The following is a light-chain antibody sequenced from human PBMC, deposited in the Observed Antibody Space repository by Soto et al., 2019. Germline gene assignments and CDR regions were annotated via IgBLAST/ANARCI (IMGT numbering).Light chain of an antibody. CDR1: SSDIGGYNY. J-gene: IGLJ2*01. CDR2: DVT. V-gene: IGLV2-14*01. CDR3: SSYTGSTTHIL. Sequence: QSALTQPASVSGSPGQSITISCTGTSSDIGGYNYVSWYQQHPGKAPKLIIYDVTYRPSGVSYRFSASKSGSTASLTISGLQPEDEADYYCSSYTGSTTHILFGGGTKLTVL.